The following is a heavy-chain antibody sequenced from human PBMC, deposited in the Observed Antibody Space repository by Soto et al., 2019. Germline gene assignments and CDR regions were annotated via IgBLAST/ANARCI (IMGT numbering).Heavy chain of an antibody. CDR2: IYYSGST. J-gene: IGHJ5*02. V-gene: IGHV4-39*01. CDR3: ATSNWFDP. Sequence: QLQLQESGPGLVKPSETLSLTCTVSGGSISSSSYYWGWIRQPPGKGLEWIGIIYYSGSTYYNPSLKSRVTISVDTSKNPFSLKLSSVSATDTAVYYCATSNWFDPWGQGTLVTVSS. CDR1: GGSISSSSYY.